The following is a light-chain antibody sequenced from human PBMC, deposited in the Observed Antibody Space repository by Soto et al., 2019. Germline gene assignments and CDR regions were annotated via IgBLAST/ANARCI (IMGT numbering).Light chain of an antibody. Sequence: QSALTQPPSVSGSPGQSVTISCSGTSSDVGRFTRVSWYQQSPGSAPKLMIYDVTHRPAGVPDRVSGSKSANTASLTISGLQAEDEANYFCSSYTSSTTSVVFGRGTKLTVL. CDR3: SSYTSSTTSVV. V-gene: IGLV2-18*02. J-gene: IGLJ2*01. CDR1: SSDVGRFTR. CDR2: DVT.